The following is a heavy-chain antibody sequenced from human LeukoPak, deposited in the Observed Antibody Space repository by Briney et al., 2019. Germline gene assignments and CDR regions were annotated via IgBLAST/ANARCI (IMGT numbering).Heavy chain of an antibody. CDR2: ISGNAGST. J-gene: IGHJ5*02. CDR3: ARQGGLGNYATGSWFDP. CDR1: RFSFSSYA. Sequence: GGSLRLSCAASRFSFSSYAMSWVRQAPGKGLEWVSAISGNAGSTYYADSVKGRFTISRDNSKNTLYLQMDSLRAEDTAMYYCARQGGLGNYATGSWFDPWGQGTLVTVSS. D-gene: IGHD1-7*01. V-gene: IGHV3-23*01.